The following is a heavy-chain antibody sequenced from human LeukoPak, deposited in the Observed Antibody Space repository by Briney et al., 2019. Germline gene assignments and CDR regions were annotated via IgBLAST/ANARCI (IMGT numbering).Heavy chain of an antibody. J-gene: IGHJ4*02. V-gene: IGHV3-30*07. CDR3: ARDRTPNWSAYSNPTFHY. CDR1: GFTFSTYA. D-gene: IGHD4-11*01. CDR2: ISYDGTNK. Sequence: PGGSLRLSCAASGFTFSTYAIHWVRQAPGKGLEWVAVISYDGTNKNYADSVKGRSTISRDNSKNTLYLQLHSLRAEDAAVYYCARDRTPNWSAYSNPTFHYWGQGTLVTVSS.